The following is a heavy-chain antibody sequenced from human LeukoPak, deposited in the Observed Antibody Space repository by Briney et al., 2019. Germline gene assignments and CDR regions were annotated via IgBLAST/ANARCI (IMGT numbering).Heavy chain of an antibody. CDR1: GYTFTGYY. Sequence: ATVKVSCKASGYTFTGYYMHWVRQAPGQGLEWMGWINPNSGGTNYAQKFQGRVTMTRDTSISTAYMELSRLRSDDTAVYYCARAPAAMTDFDYWGQGTLVTVSS. J-gene: IGHJ4*02. CDR3: ARAPAAMTDFDY. D-gene: IGHD2-2*01. V-gene: IGHV1-2*02. CDR2: INPNSGGT.